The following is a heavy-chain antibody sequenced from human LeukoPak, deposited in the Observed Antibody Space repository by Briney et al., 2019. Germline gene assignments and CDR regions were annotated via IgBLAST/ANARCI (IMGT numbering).Heavy chain of an antibody. D-gene: IGHD6-19*01. CDR1: GFTFSRNG. V-gene: IGHV3-30*02. CDR2: IRYDGSDK. CDR3: AKIGAVAGHFDY. J-gene: IGHJ4*02. Sequence: GSLRLSCAASGFTFSRNGMHWVRQAPGKGLEWVAFIRYDGSDKYYADSVKGRFTISRDNSKNTLYLQMDSLRADDTSVYYCAKIGAVAGHFDYWGQGTLVTVSS.